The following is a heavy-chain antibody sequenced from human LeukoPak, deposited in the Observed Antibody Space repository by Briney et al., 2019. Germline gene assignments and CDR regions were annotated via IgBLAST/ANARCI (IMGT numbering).Heavy chain of an antibody. D-gene: IGHD1-26*01. Sequence: SSETLSLTWTLSSGSINGYYWGWVRQPAGMGLEWIGRIYTTGTTNYSPSLKSRLSMSIDTSTNKFSLTLRSVTAAATAVYYCGRQVYTAIYYFLDYWIQGTLVTVSS. CDR2: IYTTGTT. J-gene: IGHJ4*02. CDR1: SGSINGYY. V-gene: IGHV4-4*07. CDR3: GRQVYTAIYYFLDY.